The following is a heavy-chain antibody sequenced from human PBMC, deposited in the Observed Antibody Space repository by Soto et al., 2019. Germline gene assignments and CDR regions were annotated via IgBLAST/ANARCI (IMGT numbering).Heavy chain of an antibody. J-gene: IGHJ4*02. Sequence: GESLKISCKTSGYSFIRYWIGWVRQMPGKGLESMGIIFPHDSDTRYSPSFQGQVTISADKSVSTAYLQWSSLKASDTAMYYCATLSLGEQPFDYWGQGTLVTVS. D-gene: IGHD1-1*01. V-gene: IGHV5-51*01. CDR2: IFPHDSDT. CDR1: GYSFIRYW. CDR3: ATLSLGEQPFDY.